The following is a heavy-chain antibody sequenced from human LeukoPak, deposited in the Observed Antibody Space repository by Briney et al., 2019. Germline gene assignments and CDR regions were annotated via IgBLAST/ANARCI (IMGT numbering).Heavy chain of an antibody. V-gene: IGHV3-30*02. CDR3: AKDRFWLPVEMATILDY. J-gene: IGHJ4*02. Sequence: GGSLRLSCAASGFTFSSYGMHWDRQAPGRGLEWVAFIRYDGSNKYYADSVKGRFTISRDNSKNTLYLQMNSLRAEDTAVYYCAKDRFWLPVEMATILDYWGQGTLVTVSS. CDR1: GFTFSSYG. CDR2: IRYDGSNK. D-gene: IGHD5-24*01.